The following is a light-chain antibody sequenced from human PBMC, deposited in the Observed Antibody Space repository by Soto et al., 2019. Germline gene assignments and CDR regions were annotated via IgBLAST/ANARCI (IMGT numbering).Light chain of an antibody. J-gene: IGKJ1*01. CDR2: DVS. Sequence: DIQVTQSPSTLSSSVGDRVAITCLASQSISRLVAWYQQKPGKAPKVLMYDVSTLESGVPSRFSGSGSATELTLTISSLQPDDLGTYYCQQYNSLWTFGQGTKVDIK. CDR1: QSISRL. V-gene: IGKV1-5*01. CDR3: QQYNSLWT.